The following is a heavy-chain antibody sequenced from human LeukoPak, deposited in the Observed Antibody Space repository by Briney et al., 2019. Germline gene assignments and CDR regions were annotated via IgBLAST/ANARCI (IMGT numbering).Heavy chain of an antibody. CDR1: GGSISSYY. Sequence: PSETLSLTCTVSGGSISSYYWSWIRQPAGKGLEWIGRIYTSGSTNYNPSLKSRVTMSVDTSKNQFSLKLSSVTAADTAVYYCARGRTLYYYDSSGYIFDYWGQGILVTVSS. CDR2: IYTSGST. D-gene: IGHD3-22*01. V-gene: IGHV4-4*07. J-gene: IGHJ4*02. CDR3: ARGRTLYYYDSSGYIFDY.